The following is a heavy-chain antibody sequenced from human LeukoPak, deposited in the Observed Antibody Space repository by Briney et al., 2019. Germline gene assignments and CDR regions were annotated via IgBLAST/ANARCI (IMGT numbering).Heavy chain of an antibody. V-gene: IGHV1-3*01. Sequence: ASVKVSCKASGYTFTSYAMHWVRQAPGQRLGWMGWINAGNGNTKYSQKFQGRVTITRDTSASTAYMELSSLRSEDTAVYYCARDGGAMVRGVIFYGMDVWGQGTTATVSS. CDR2: INAGNGNT. J-gene: IGHJ6*02. D-gene: IGHD3-10*01. CDR1: GYTFTSYA. CDR3: ARDGGAMVRGVIFYGMDV.